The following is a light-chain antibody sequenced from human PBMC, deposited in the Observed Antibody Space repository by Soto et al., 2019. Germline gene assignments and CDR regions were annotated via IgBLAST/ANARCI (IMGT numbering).Light chain of an antibody. J-gene: IGKJ1*01. V-gene: IGKV1-39*01. Sequence: DIQMTQSPSSLSASVGDRVTITCRASRSINTYVNWYRQRPGKAPELLIYSASSLHFGVPSRFGGSGAGTDFTFTINSLLPEDLAIYYCQQTYSTPRTFGQGTKVDIK. CDR3: QQTYSTPRT. CDR1: RSINTY. CDR2: SAS.